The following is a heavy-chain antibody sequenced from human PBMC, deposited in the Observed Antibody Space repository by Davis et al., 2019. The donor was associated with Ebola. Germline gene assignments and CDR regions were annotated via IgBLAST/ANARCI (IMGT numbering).Heavy chain of an antibody. CDR2: ISSSGSTI. J-gene: IGHJ6*02. Sequence: PGGSLRLSCAASGFTFSDHYMSWIRQAPGKGLEWVSYISSSGSTIYYADSVKGRFTISRDNAKNSLYLQMNSLRAEDTAVYYCAKGPGTDWFEMDVWGQGTTVTVSS. CDR1: GFTFSDHY. D-gene: IGHD3/OR15-3a*01. CDR3: AKGPGTDWFEMDV. V-gene: IGHV3-11*04.